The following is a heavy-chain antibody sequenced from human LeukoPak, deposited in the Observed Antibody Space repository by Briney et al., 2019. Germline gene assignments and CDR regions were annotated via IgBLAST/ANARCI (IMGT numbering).Heavy chain of an antibody. D-gene: IGHD3-10*01. V-gene: IGHV4-31*03. CDR3: ARVWGSGSGYGLDV. CDR1: GGSISSGGYY. CDR2: IYYSGST. J-gene: IGHJ6*02. Sequence: SETLPLTCTVSGGSISSGGYYWSWIRQHPGKGLEWIGYIYYSGSTYYNPSLKSRVTISVDTSKNQFSLKLSSVTAADTAVYYCARVWGSGSGYGLDVWGQGTTVTVSS.